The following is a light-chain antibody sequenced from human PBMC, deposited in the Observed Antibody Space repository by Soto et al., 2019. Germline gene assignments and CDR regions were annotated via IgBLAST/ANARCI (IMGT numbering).Light chain of an antibody. J-gene: IGKJ3*01. Sequence: EIVMTQSPATLSVSPGERATLSCRASQSVSSNLAWYQQKPGQVPRLLIYGASTRATGIPARFSGSGSGTEFTLTISNLQSEDFAVYYCQKYNNRPFTFGPGTKVDIK. CDR2: GAS. V-gene: IGKV3D-15*01. CDR1: QSVSSN. CDR3: QKYNNRPFT.